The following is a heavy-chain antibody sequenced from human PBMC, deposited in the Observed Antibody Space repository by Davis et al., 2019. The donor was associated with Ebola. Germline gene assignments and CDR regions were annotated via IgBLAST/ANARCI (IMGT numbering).Heavy chain of an antibody. CDR1: GYSFSDYY. CDR2: VDPKGGKT. Sequence: ASVKVSCKGSGYSFSDYYIHWVQGAPGKGLEWVGLVDPKGGKTVYAEKFQDRVTITADRSTDTVYMQLSSLRSEDTAAYYCARGRTVTGTRGLSWFDPWGQGALVTVSS. J-gene: IGHJ5*02. D-gene: IGHD6-19*01. CDR3: ARGRTVTGTRGLSWFDP. V-gene: IGHV1-69-2*01.